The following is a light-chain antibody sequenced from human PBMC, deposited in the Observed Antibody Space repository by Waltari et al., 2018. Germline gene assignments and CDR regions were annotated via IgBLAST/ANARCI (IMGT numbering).Light chain of an antibody. CDR3: SSYTTSNTWV. J-gene: IGLJ3*02. CDR1: SSEGGVKNY. CDR2: AVN. Sequence: QAALTQRASVSGSAGQSINIACTGTSSEGGVKNYVSWYQHHPGKAPKLMIYAVNKRPSGVSDRFSGSRSGNTASLTISGLQAEDEADYYCSSYTTSNTWVFGGGTKLTVL. V-gene: IGLV2-14*03.